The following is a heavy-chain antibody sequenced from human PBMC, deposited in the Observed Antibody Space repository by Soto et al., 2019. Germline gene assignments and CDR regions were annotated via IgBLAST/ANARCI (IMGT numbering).Heavy chain of an antibody. Sequence: PXESLKISWQGSGYNFTTYLLSWVRQMPGKGLECMGIIYPGDSNTRYSPSFQGQVTIAADRSINTAYLQWSSLKASDTAMYFCATHTNGYKPFDDWGQGTLVTVSS. J-gene: IGHJ4*02. CDR3: ATHTNGYKPFDD. CDR1: GYNFTTYL. CDR2: IYPGDSNT. D-gene: IGHD2-8*01. V-gene: IGHV5-51*01.